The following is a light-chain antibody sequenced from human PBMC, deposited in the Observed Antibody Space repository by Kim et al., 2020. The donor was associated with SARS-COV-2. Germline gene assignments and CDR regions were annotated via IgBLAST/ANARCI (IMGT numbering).Light chain of an antibody. CDR2: EDT. J-gene: IGLJ7*01. V-gene: IGLV3-1*01. CDR1: RLEDKY. Sequence: SYELTQPPSVSVYAGETASISCSGDRLEDKYVCWYQQRPGQPPVVVIYEDTKRHSGITERISGSRSANTATLTISVTQALDEADYYCQVWDSQAVFGGGTQLTVL. CDR3: QVWDSQAV.